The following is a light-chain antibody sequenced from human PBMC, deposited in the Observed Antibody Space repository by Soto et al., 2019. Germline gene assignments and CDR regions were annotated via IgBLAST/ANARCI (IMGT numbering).Light chain of an antibody. CDR3: LQYDNSPRT. CDR2: GAT. CDR1: QSIRIH. J-gene: IGKJ1*01. V-gene: IGKV3-15*01. Sequence: EILLTQSPGTLAVSPGETFTLSCRASQSIRIHLAWYQQKPGRAPRLLIYGATTRATGVPARFIGYGSGTEFTLTIGSLQSEDFAVYYCLQYDNSPRTFGQGTKVDI.